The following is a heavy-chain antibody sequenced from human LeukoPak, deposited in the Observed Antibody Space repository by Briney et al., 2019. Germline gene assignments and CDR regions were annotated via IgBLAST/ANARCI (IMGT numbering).Heavy chain of an antibody. CDR1: GGSISSYY. D-gene: IGHD3-22*01. CDR2: IYTSGST. Sequence: SETLSLTCTVSGGSISSYYWSWIRRPAGKGLEWIGRIYTSGSTNYNPSLKSRVTISVDTSKNHFSLKLSSVTAADTAVYYCARTRGSGYFFDYWGQGNLVTVSS. J-gene: IGHJ4*02. CDR3: ARTRGSGYFFDY. V-gene: IGHV4-4*07.